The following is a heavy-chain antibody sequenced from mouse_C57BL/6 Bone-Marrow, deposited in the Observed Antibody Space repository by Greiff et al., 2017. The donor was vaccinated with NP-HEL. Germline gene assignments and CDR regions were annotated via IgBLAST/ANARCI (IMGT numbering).Heavy chain of an antibody. CDR3: ARNRPYDPGTTN. J-gene: IGHJ4*01. Sequence: QVQLQQPGAELVKPGASVKMSCKASGYTFTSYWITWVKQRPGQGLEWIGDIYPGSGSTNYNEKFKSKATLTVDTSSSTAYMQLSSLTSEDSAVYYCARNRPYDPGTTNWGQGTSVTVSS. V-gene: IGHV1-55*01. D-gene: IGHD2-3*01. CDR2: IYPGSGST. CDR1: GYTFTSYW.